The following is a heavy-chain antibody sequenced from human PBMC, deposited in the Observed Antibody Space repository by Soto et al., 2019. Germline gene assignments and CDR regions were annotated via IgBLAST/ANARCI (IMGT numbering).Heavy chain of an antibody. D-gene: IGHD5-12*01. CDR3: ARAREMATIFPPNFDY. Sequence: SVKVSCKASGGTFSSYAISWVRQAPGQGLEWMGGIIPIFGTANYAQKFQGRVTITADESTSTAYMELSSLRSEDTAVYYCARAREMATIFPPNFDYWGQGTLVTVSS. J-gene: IGHJ4*02. V-gene: IGHV1-69*13. CDR1: GGTFSSYA. CDR2: IIPIFGTA.